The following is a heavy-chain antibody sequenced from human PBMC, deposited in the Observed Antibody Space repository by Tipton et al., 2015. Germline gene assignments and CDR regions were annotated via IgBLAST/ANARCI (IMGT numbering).Heavy chain of an antibody. CDR1: GFMFSKFG. J-gene: IGHJ4*02. D-gene: IGHD2-21*02. Sequence: RSLRLSCAASGFMFSKFGMHWVRQAPGKGLEWVTVISYDGSHEYYADSVKGRFTISRDNSMNMVDLQMNSLRPEDTAVYYCAKDPRRVVVTVHSLTYFDFWGQGTLVTVSS. CDR2: ISYDGSHE. V-gene: IGHV3-30*18. CDR3: AKDPRRVVVTVHSLTYFDF.